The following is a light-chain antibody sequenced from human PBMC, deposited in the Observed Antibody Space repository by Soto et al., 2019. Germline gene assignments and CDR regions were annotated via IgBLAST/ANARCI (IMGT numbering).Light chain of an antibody. V-gene: IGLV4-69*01. CDR2: LNSDGSH. CDR1: SGLSNYA. CDR3: QTWDTGTQVV. J-gene: IGLJ2*01. Sequence: QPVLSQSPSASASLGASAKVTCTLSSGLSNYAIAWHQQQPETGPRFLMKLNSDGSHTKGDGIPDRFSGSISGAERYLTISSLQSEDEADYYCQTWDTGTQVVFGGGTKLTVL.